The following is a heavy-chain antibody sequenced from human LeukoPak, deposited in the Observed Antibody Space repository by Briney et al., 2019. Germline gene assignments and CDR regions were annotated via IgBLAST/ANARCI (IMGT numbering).Heavy chain of an antibody. CDR1: GFTFGNYW. Sequence: GGSLRLSCEVSGFTFGNYWMSWVRQAPGKGLEWVANIKEDGSEENYVDSVKGRITISRDNAKNLLYLQMNSLRAEDTAVYYCVRDASWGQGTLVTVSS. CDR3: VRDAS. J-gene: IGHJ4*02. V-gene: IGHV3-7*01. CDR2: IKEDGSEE.